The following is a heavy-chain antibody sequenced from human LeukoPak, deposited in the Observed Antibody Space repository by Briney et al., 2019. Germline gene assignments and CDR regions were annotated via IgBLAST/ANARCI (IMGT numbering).Heavy chain of an antibody. D-gene: IGHD3-10*01. V-gene: IGHV4-39*07. J-gene: IGHJ5*02. CDR2: IYYSGST. CDR3: AREALLWFGEFPFDP. CDR1: GGSISSYY. Sequence: TSETLSLTCTVSGGSISSYYWSWIRQPPGKGLEWIGSIYYSGSTYYNPSLKSRVTISVDTSKNQFSLKLSSVTAADTAVYYCAREALLWFGEFPFDPWGQGTLVTVSS.